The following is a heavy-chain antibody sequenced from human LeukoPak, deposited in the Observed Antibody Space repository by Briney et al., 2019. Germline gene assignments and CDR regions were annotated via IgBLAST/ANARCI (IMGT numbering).Heavy chain of an antibody. CDR2: ISYDGNNK. CDR1: GFTFRKYG. J-gene: IGHJ4*02. Sequence: GRSLRLSCAASGFTFRKYGMHWVRQAPGKGLQWVAVISYDGNNKNYTDSVKGRFTISRDNSKNTLYMQMNSLRAEDTAVYYCARGHYYTDMLTNYWVRYFDYWGQGTLVTVSS. CDR3: ARGHYYTDMLTNYWVRYFDY. V-gene: IGHV3-30*03. D-gene: IGHD3-9*01.